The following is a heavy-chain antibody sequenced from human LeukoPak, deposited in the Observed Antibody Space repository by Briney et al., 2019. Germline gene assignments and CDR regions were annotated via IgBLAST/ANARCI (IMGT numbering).Heavy chain of an antibody. CDR3: ARDLRSLDRTSGFLA. CDR1: GFTFSDYY. J-gene: IGHJ5*02. Sequence: GGSLRLSCAASGFTFSDYYMSWIRQAPGKGLEWVSYISSSGSTIYYADSVKGRFTISRDNAKNSLYLQMNSLRAEDTAVYYCARDLRSLDRTSGFLAWGQGTLVTVSS. D-gene: IGHD2-8*01. V-gene: IGHV3-11*01. CDR2: ISSSGSTI.